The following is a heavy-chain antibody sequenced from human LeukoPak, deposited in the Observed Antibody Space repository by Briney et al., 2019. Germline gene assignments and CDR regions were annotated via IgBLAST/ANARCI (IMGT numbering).Heavy chain of an antibody. V-gene: IGHV3-23*01. Sequence: GGSLRLSCAASGFTFNNFAMSWVRQAPGKGLEWVSAISGSGGSTYYADSVKGRFTISRDNSKNTLYLQMNSLRAEDTAVYYCAKDRPFLTDIDLLDYWGQGTLVTVSS. CDR2: ISGSGGST. J-gene: IGHJ4*02. D-gene: IGHD3-9*01. CDR3: AKDRPFLTDIDLLDY. CDR1: GFTFNNFA.